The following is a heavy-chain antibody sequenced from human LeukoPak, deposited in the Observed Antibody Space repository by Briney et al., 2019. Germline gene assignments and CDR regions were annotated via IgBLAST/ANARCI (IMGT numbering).Heavy chain of an antibody. CDR3: AKDHCSSTSCYIGY. J-gene: IGHJ4*02. D-gene: IGHD2-2*02. Sequence: PGGSLRLSCAASGFTFSSDAMSWVRQAPGKGLEWVSAISGSGGSTYYADSVKGRFTISRDNSKNTLYLQMNSLRAEDTAVYYCAKDHCSSTSCYIGYWGQGTLVTVSS. CDR2: ISGSGGST. CDR1: GFTFSSDA. V-gene: IGHV3-23*01.